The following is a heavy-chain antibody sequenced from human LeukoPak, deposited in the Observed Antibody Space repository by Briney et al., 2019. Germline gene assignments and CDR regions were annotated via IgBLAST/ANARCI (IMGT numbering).Heavy chain of an antibody. J-gene: IGHJ4*02. D-gene: IGHD3-16*01. CDR1: GFSFTNVW. CDR2: IKSKDEGEKT. V-gene: IGHV3-15*07. CDR3: TTGIDYGGGY. Sequence: PGGSLRLSCAVSGFSFTNVWMNWVRQAPGKGLEWVGRIKSKDEGEKTDYAAPVKGRFTISRDDSKATLFLQMNSLKMEDTAIYYCTTGIDYGGGYWGQGTLVSVSS.